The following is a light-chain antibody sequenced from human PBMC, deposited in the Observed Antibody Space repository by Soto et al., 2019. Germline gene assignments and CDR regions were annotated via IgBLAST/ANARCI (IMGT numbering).Light chain of an antibody. V-gene: IGKV3-20*01. Sequence: MLKQSPGTLSLNPGEGATLSCRTSQSVSSRLAWYQHKPGQAPRLLISGASSRAAGIPDRFRGSASGSEFSLTISGLEPEDFAVYFCQHFGSSPLVIFGQGTRLEIK. CDR1: QSVSSR. J-gene: IGKJ5*01. CDR2: GAS. CDR3: QHFGSSPLVI.